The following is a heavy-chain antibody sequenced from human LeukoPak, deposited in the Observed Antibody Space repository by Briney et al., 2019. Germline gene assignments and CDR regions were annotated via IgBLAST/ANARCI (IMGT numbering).Heavy chain of an antibody. J-gene: IGHJ4*02. CDR2: IGKDGSGK. D-gene: IGHD3-22*01. Sequence: GGSLRLSCAASGFTFTSYWMGWVRQASGKGLEWVANIGKDGSGKNYVDSVKGRFTISRDNAKDSLYLQMNSLRAGDTALYYCVRDRDYYAIDYWGQGTLVTVSS. V-gene: IGHV3-7*01. CDR1: GFTFTSYW. CDR3: VRDRDYYAIDY.